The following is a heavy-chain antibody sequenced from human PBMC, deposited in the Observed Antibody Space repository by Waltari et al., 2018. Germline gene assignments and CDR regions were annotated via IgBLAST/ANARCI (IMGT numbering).Heavy chain of an antibody. CDR2: VHYSEST. D-gene: IGHD1-20*01. Sequence: QVQLQESGPGLVKPWETLSLTCSVSGDSISSYYWSWIRQPPGKGLEWIGYVHYSESTSYNPSLNSRATISVDTSKNQFSLKLTSVTAADTAVYFCARAPHNWNYWYFDLWGRGTLVTVSS. J-gene: IGHJ2*01. V-gene: IGHV4-59*01. CDR3: ARAPHNWNYWYFDL. CDR1: GDSISSYY.